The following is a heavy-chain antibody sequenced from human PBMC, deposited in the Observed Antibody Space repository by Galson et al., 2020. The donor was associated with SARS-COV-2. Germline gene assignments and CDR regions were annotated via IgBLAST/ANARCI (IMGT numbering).Heavy chain of an antibody. Sequence: GESLKISCAASGFTFSSYSMNWVRQAPGKGLECVSYISSSSSTIYYADSVKGRFTVSRDNANNSLYLQTNSLRDEDTAVYYCVRSFRSGSHYWGQGTLVTVSS. CDR1: GFTFSSYS. CDR3: VRSFRSGSHY. CDR2: ISSSSSTI. J-gene: IGHJ4*02. D-gene: IGHD6-19*01. V-gene: IGHV3-48*02.